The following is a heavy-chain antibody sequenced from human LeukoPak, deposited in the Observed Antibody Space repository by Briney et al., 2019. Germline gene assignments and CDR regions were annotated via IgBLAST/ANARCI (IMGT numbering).Heavy chain of an antibody. J-gene: IGHJ4*02. Sequence: GGSLRLSCAASGFTFDDYAMHWVRRAPGKGLEWVSGISWNSGSIGYADSVKGRFTISRDNAKNSLYLQMNSLRAEDTAVYYCARDLSGVTGYTYGRGIDYWGQGTLVTVSS. V-gene: IGHV3-9*01. CDR1: GFTFDDYA. D-gene: IGHD5-18*01. CDR2: ISWNSGSI. CDR3: ARDLSGVTGYTYGRGIDY.